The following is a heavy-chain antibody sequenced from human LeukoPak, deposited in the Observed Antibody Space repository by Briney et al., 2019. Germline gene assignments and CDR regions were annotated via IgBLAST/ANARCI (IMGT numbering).Heavy chain of an antibody. Sequence: GGSLRLSCAASGFTFSSYWMHWVRQAPGKGLMWVSHINGDGSRTTHADSVKGRFTISRDNAKNTLYLQMNSLRAEDTAVYYCARFDLSFTAAYDWGQGTLVTVSS. CDR3: ARFDLSFTAAYD. CDR1: GFTFSSYW. J-gene: IGHJ4*02. D-gene: IGHD6-13*01. CDR2: INGDGSRT. V-gene: IGHV3-74*03.